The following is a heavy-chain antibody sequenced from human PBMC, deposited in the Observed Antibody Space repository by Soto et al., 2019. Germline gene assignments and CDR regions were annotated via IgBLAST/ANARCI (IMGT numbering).Heavy chain of an antibody. CDR2: LGYDGSNK. J-gene: IGHJ4*02. D-gene: IGHD3-3*01. V-gene: IGHV3-30*18. Sequence: PGGSLRLSXAASGFTFSTCVMHWVRQAPGKGLEWVAVLGYDGSNKFYADSVKGRFTISRDNSKNTLYLQMNSLRAEDTAVYYRANGAYYDFWSGPTEDYWGQGTLVTVSS. CDR3: ANGAYYDFWSGPTEDY. CDR1: GFTFSTCV.